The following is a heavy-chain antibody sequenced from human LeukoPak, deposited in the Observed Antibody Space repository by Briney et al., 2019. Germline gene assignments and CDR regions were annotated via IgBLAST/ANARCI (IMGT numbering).Heavy chain of an antibody. J-gene: IGHJ4*02. D-gene: IGHD3-3*01. CDR1: GFTFSSYA. CDR3: ARDNVDFWSGYPYGSFDY. Sequence: GGSLRLSCAASGFTFSSYAMHWVRQAPGKGLEWVAVISYDGSNKYYADSVKGRFTISRDNAKNSLYLQMNSLRGEDTAIYYCARDNVDFWSGYPYGSFDYWGQGTLVTVSS. V-gene: IGHV3-30-3*01. CDR2: ISYDGSNK.